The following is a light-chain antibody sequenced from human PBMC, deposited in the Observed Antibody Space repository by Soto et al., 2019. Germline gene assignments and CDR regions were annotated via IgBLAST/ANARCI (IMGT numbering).Light chain of an antibody. Sequence: EIVMTQSPLTLPVTPGEPSSISCRFSQSLLYNNTYNYLDWYVQKPGQSPQLLIYFGSNRAPGVPDRFSGSGSGTDFTLKINRVEAEDVGTYYCMQALQTRITFGQGTRLEI. V-gene: IGKV2-28*01. CDR3: MQALQTRIT. CDR2: FGS. CDR1: QSLLYNNTYNY. J-gene: IGKJ5*01.